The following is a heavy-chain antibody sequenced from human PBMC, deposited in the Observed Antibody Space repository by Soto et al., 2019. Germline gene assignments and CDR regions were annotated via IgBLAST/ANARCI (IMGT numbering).Heavy chain of an antibody. V-gene: IGHV4-59*01. CDR3: ARSYSSGWYAY. CDR1: GCSISSYY. D-gene: IGHD6-19*01. CDR2: IYYSGST. J-gene: IGHJ4*02. Sequence: SETLSLTCTVSGCSISSYYWSWVRQPPGKGLEWIGYIYYSGSTNYNPSLKSRVIISVDTSKNQFSLKLSSVTAADTAVYYCARSYSSGWYAYWGQGTLVTVSS.